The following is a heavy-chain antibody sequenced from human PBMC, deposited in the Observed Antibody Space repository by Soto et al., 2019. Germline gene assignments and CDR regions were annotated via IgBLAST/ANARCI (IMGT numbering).Heavy chain of an antibody. V-gene: IGHV4-4*07. J-gene: IGHJ4*02. CDR2: IYPTGST. CDR1: GDSFSNYY. CDR3: ATGRSEVVPGAMDS. Sequence: SETLSLTCTVSGDSFSNYYCNWVRKSAGKGLEWIGRIYPTGSTTYNPSLKSRLTMSVDTSKNQFSLRLTSMTAADTAVYYCATGRSEVVPGAMDSWGQGTLVTVSS. D-gene: IGHD2-2*01.